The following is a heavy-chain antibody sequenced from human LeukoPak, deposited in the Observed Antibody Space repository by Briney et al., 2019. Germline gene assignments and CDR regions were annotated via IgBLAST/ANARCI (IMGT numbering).Heavy chain of an antibody. D-gene: IGHD2-15*01. Sequence: SETLSLTCTVSGGSISSYYWSWIRQPAGKGLEWIGRIYTSGSTNYNPSLKSRVTMSVDTSKNQFSLKLSSMTAADTAVYYCARVFRYCSGGSCYSEDAFDIWGQGTTVTASS. CDR2: IYTSGST. CDR1: GGSISSYY. J-gene: IGHJ3*02. V-gene: IGHV4-4*07. CDR3: ARVFRYCSGGSCYSEDAFDI.